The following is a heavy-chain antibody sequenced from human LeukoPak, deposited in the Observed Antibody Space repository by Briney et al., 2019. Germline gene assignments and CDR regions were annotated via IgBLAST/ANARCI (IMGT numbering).Heavy chain of an antibody. CDR1: GYTFTGYY. J-gene: IGHJ3*02. Sequence: ASAKVSCKASGYTFTGYYVDWVRQAPGQGLEWMGWINPNSGGTNYAKKFQGRVTMTRDTSISIVYMELSRLKFDDTAMYYCARGGIVPGATADAFEIWGQGTTVTVPS. CDR2: INPNSGGT. V-gene: IGHV1-2*02. D-gene: IGHD2-2*01. CDR3: ARGGIVPGATADAFEI.